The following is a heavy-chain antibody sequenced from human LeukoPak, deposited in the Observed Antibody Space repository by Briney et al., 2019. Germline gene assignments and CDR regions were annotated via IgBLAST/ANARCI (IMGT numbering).Heavy chain of an antibody. Sequence: ASVKVSCKASGYTFTSYCMHWVRQAPGQGLEWMGIINPSGGSTSYAQKFQGRVTMTRDTSTSTVYMELSSLRSEDTAVYYCARANYDILTGYYAACDYWGQGTLVTVSS. CDR3: ARANYDILTGYYAACDY. CDR2: INPSGGST. CDR1: GYTFTSYC. D-gene: IGHD3-9*01. J-gene: IGHJ4*02. V-gene: IGHV1-46*01.